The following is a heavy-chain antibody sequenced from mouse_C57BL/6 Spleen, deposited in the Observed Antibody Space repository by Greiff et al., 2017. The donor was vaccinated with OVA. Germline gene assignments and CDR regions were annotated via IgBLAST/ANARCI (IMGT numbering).Heavy chain of an antibody. CDR3: ARERGYYYGSSYEGYFDV. CDR2: INYDGSST. D-gene: IGHD1-1*01. J-gene: IGHJ1*03. CDR1: GFTFSDYY. V-gene: IGHV5-16*01. Sequence: EVQLVESEGGLVQPGSSMKLSCTASGFTFSDYYMAWVRQVPEKGLEWVANINYDGSSTYYLDSLKSRFIISRDNAKNILYLQMSSLKSEDTATYYCARERGYYYGSSYEGYFDVWGTGTTVTVSS.